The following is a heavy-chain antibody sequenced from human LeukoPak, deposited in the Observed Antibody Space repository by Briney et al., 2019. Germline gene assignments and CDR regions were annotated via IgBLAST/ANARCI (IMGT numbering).Heavy chain of an antibody. Sequence: PGGSLRLSCAASGFSVSYYFMNWVRQAPGRGLEWVSVIYSGGTTYYGNSVKGRFTVSRDISKNTLYLQMNSLEVEDTAVYYCARDGGCNAAGCPSGLFDYWGQGILVTVSS. CDR2: IYSGGTT. D-gene: IGHD3-16*01. V-gene: IGHV3-66*01. J-gene: IGHJ4*02. CDR1: GFSVSYYF. CDR3: ARDGGCNAAGCPSGLFDY.